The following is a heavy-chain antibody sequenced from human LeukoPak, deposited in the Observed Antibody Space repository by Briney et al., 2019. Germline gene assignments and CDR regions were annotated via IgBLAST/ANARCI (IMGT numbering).Heavy chain of an antibody. J-gene: IGHJ4*02. D-gene: IGHD6-13*01. CDR3: ARATIIAAAGTVPLFDY. Sequence: ASVKVSCKASGYTFTGYYMHWVRQAPGQGLEWMGWINPNSGGTNYAQKFQGRVTMTRDTSISTAYMELSRLRSDDTAVYYCARATIIAAAGTVPLFDYWGQGTLVTVS. CDR1: GYTFTGYY. V-gene: IGHV1-2*02. CDR2: INPNSGGT.